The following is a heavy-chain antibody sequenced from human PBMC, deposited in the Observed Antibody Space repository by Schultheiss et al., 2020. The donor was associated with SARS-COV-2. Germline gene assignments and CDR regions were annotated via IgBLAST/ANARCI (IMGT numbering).Heavy chain of an antibody. CDR1: GFTFSSYA. CDR2: ISGSGGST. J-gene: IGHJ6*02. D-gene: IGHD3-3*01. Sequence: GGSLRLSCAASGFTFSSYAMSWVRQAPGKGLEWVSAISGSGGSTYYADSVKGRFTISRDNSKNTLYLQMNSLRVEDTAVYYCARDGGVRAWDYGLDVWGQGTTVTVSS. V-gene: IGHV3-23*01. CDR3: ARDGGVRAWDYGLDV.